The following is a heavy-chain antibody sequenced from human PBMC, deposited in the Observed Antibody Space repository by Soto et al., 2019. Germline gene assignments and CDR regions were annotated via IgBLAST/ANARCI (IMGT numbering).Heavy chain of an antibody. CDR1: GFSVSFYY. J-gene: IGHJ4*02. D-gene: IGHD3-16*02. Sequence: GGSLRLSCAASGFSVSFYYVTWVRQAPGKGLEWVSIIHSDGTTYYADSVKGRFTFSRDSSKNTVYLQMNSLRGEDTAVYYCARVRYSRFDFWGQGTLVTVSS. V-gene: IGHV3-53*01. CDR2: IHSDGTT. CDR3: ARVRYSRFDF.